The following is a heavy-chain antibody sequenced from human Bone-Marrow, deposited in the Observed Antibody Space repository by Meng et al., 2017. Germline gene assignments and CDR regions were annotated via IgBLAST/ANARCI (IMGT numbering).Heavy chain of an antibody. V-gene: IGHV3-33*01. CDR2: IWYDGSNK. J-gene: IGHJ4*01. CDR3: ARERRDTMRVYYFDY. CDR1: GFTFSSYA. Sequence: GESLKISCAASGFTFSSYAMHWVRQAPGKGLEWVAVIWYDGSNKYYADAVKGRFTISRDNSKNTLYLQMNSLRAEDTAVYYCARERRDTMRVYYFDYWGQGTLVTVSS. D-gene: IGHD3-22*01.